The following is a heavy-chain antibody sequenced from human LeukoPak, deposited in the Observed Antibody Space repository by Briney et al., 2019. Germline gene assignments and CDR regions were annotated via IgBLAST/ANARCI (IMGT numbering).Heavy chain of an antibody. J-gene: IGHJ4*02. CDR3: ARDPRRVRSSGWYFDY. CDR2: TYYRSKWYN. Sequence: SQTLSLTCVISGDSVSSNSAAWNWIRQSPSRGLEWLGRTYYRSKWYNDYAVSVKSRITINPDTSKNQFSLQLNSVTPEDTAVYYCARDPRRVRSSGWYFDYWGQGTLVTVSS. D-gene: IGHD6-19*01. CDR1: GDSVSSNSAA. V-gene: IGHV6-1*01.